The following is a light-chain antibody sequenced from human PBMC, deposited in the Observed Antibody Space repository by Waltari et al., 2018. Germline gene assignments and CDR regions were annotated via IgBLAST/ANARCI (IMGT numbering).Light chain of an antibody. CDR2: TAS. CDR3: QQYHGLPLT. Sequence: DIRLTQSPSSLSTSVGDRVTISCQASQAVKKSLNWYQQKPGKAPRLLIYTASSLESGVPSRFSGDGSGTQFTLIITSLQPEDFGTYYCQQYHGLPLTFGGGTKVE. J-gene: IGKJ4*01. CDR1: QAVKKS. V-gene: IGKV1-33*01.